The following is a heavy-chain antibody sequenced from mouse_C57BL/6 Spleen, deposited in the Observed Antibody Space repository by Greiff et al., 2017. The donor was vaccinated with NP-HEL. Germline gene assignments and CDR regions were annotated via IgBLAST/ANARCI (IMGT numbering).Heavy chain of an antibody. CDR1: GFTFSSYG. V-gene: IGHV5-6*01. CDR3: ALQGHDGYYAAMDY. D-gene: IGHD2-3*01. J-gene: IGHJ4*01. Sequence: EVNVVESGGDLVKPGGSLKLSCAASGFTFSSYGMSWVRQTPDKRLEWVATISSGGSYTFYPDSVKGRFTISRDNAKNTLYLQMSSLKSEDTAMYYCALQGHDGYYAAMDYWGQGTSVTVSS. CDR2: ISSGGSYT.